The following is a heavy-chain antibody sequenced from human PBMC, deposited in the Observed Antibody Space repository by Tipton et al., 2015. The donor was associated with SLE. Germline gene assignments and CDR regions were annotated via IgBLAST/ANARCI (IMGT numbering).Heavy chain of an antibody. J-gene: IGHJ4*02. D-gene: IGHD2-15*01. CDR1: GVSVNSGSYY. V-gene: IGHV4-61*02. Sequence: TLSLPCTVSGVSVNSGSYYCTWMRQPAGAGLELIGRIHTGGSTNYNPSLKSRVTISLDKSKNLFSLNLASVTAADTAAYYCATGSGSLRYWGQGLQVTVSS. CDR2: IHTGGST. CDR3: ATGSGSLRY.